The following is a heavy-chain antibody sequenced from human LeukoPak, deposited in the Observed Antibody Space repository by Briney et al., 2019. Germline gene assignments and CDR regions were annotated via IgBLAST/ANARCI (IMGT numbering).Heavy chain of an antibody. Sequence: GESLKISSKGSGYSFTNYWIGWVRQKPGKGLEYMGIIYTVDSDTRYSPSFQGQVTISVDKSINTAYLQWTTLKASDTAMYYCARGGSGWYFDYWGHGSLVTVSS. CDR2: IYTVDSDT. J-gene: IGHJ4*01. CDR3: ARGGSGWYFDY. CDR1: GYSFTNYW. V-gene: IGHV5-51*01. D-gene: IGHD6-19*01.